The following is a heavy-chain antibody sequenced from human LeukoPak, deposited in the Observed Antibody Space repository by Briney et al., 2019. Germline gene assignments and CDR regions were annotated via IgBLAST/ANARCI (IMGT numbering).Heavy chain of an antibody. J-gene: IGHJ4*02. V-gene: IGHV5-51*01. CDR1: GYSFTNYW. Sequence: GESLKISCKGSGYSFTNYWIGWVRQMSGKGLEWMGIIYPGDSDTRYSPSFQGQVTISADKSINTAYLQWSSLKASDTAMYYCARQWGPLPTGTPPGKDYWGQGTLVTVSS. D-gene: IGHD1-1*01. CDR3: ARQWGPLPTGTPPGKDY. CDR2: IYPGDSDT.